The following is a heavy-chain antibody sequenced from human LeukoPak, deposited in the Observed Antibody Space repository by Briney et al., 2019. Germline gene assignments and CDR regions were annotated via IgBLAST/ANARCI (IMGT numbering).Heavy chain of an antibody. Sequence: SETLSLTCTVSGGSISNYYWNWLRQPPGKGLEWIGYIYYSGSTNYDPSLKSRVTMSLDTSKNQFSLRLTSVTAADTAVYYCARGFDSKSTYFDYWGQGTLVTVSS. V-gene: IGHV4-59*01. D-gene: IGHD5-12*01. CDR1: GGSISNYY. J-gene: IGHJ4*02. CDR3: ARGFDSKSTYFDY. CDR2: IYYSGST.